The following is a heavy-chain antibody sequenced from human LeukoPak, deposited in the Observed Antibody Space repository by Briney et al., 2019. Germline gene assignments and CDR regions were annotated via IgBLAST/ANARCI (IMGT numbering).Heavy chain of an antibody. CDR1: GGSIRSGDYY. D-gene: IGHD3-10*01. J-gene: IGHJ2*01. CDR3: ARRNYYASSWYFDL. CDR2: IYSSGST. Sequence: PSENLSLTCTVSGGSIRSGDYYWSWIRQPPGKGLECIGYIYSSGSTYYSPSLKSRIAMSIDTSKNQFSLKLSSVTAADTATYYCARRNYYASSWYFDLWGRGTLVTVSS. V-gene: IGHV4-30-4*08.